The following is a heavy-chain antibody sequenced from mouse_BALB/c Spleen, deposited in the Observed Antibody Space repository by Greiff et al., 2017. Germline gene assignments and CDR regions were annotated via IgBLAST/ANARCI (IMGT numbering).Heavy chain of an antibody. J-gene: IGHJ4*01. D-gene: IGHD2-2*01. CDR3: ASGGYGYDGYAMDY. CDR2: ISYSGST. CDR1: GDSITSGY. Sequence: EVKLLESGPSLVKPSQTLSLTCSVTGDSITSGYWNWIRKFPGNKLEYMGYISYSGSTYYNPSLKSRISITRDTSKNQYYLQLNSVTTEDTATYYCASGGYGYDGYAMDYWGQGTSVTVSS. V-gene: IGHV3-8*02.